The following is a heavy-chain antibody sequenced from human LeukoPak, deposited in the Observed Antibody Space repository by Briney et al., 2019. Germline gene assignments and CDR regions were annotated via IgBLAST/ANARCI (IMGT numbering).Heavy chain of an antibody. CDR3: ARARYGGTHYFDY. Sequence: TGGSLRLSCAASGFTFSDYYMSWIRQAPGKGLEWVSYISSSGSNIYYADSVKGRFTISRDNAKNSLYLQMNSLRAEDTAVYYCARARYGGTHYFDYWGQGTLVTVSS. J-gene: IGHJ4*02. D-gene: IGHD1-26*01. CDR1: GFTFSDYY. V-gene: IGHV3-11*01. CDR2: ISSSGSNI.